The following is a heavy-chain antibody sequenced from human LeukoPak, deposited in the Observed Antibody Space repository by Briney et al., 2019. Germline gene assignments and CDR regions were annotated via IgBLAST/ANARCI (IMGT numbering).Heavy chain of an antibody. V-gene: IGHV4-34*01. J-gene: IGHJ4*02. CDR3: ARRVSSSWYYFDY. Sequence: SETLSLTCAVYGGSFSGYYWSWIRQPPGKGLEWIGEINHSGSTNYNPSLKSRGTISVDTSKNQFSLKLSSVTAADTAVYYCARRVSSSWYYFDYWGQGTLVTVSS. D-gene: IGHD6-13*01. CDR2: INHSGST. CDR1: GGSFSGYY.